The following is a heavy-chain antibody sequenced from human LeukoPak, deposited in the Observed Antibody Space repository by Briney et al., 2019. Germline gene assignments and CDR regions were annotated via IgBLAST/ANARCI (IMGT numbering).Heavy chain of an antibody. Sequence: GGSLRLSCAASGFTFSSYSMNWVRQAPGKGLEWVSSISSSSSYIYYADSVKGRFTISRDNAKNLVYLQMNSLRAEDTAVYYCVGGVGWLSDYWGQGTLVTVSS. CDR3: VGGVGWLSDY. J-gene: IGHJ4*02. V-gene: IGHV3-21*01. CDR1: GFTFSSYS. CDR2: ISSSSSYI. D-gene: IGHD3-16*01.